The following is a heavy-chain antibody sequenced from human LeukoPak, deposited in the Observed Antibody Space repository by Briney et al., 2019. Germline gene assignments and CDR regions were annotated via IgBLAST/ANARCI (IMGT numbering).Heavy chain of an antibody. CDR1: GYTFTSYY. D-gene: IGHD4-23*01. CDR2: INPSGGST. V-gene: IGHV1-46*01. Sequence: GASVKVSCKASGYTFTSYYMHWVRQAPGQGLEWMGIINPSGGSTSYAQKSQGRVTMTRDTSTSTVYMELSSLRSEDTAVYYCARDPFLGGNSFVGYFDYWGQGTLVTVSS. J-gene: IGHJ4*02. CDR3: ARDPFLGGNSFVGYFDY.